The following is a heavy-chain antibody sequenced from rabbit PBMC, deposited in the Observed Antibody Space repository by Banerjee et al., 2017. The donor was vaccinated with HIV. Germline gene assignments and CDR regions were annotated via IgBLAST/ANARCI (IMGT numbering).Heavy chain of an antibody. CDR1: GFSFSNRYV. D-gene: IGHD4-2*01. CDR3: ARDDAGVVGYDWAL. J-gene: IGHJ4*01. CDR2: INTSSGNT. Sequence: QSLEESGGGLVQPGGSLTLSCKASGFSFSNRYVMCWVRQAPGKGLEWIACINTSSGNTVYASWAKGRFTISKISSTTVTLQMTSLTAADTATYFCARDDAGVVGYDWALWGQGTLVTVS. V-gene: IGHV1S40*01.